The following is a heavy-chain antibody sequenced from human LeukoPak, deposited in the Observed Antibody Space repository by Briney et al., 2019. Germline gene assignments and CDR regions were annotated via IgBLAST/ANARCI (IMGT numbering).Heavy chain of an antibody. V-gene: IGHV4-59*01. CDR1: GGSISGYY. D-gene: IGHD3-10*01. Sequence: SETLSLTCTVSGGSISGYYWNWIRQPPGKGLEWIGYIHYSGSTNYNPSLESRVTISLDTSKNQFSLKLNSVTAADTAVYYCAGDYYGSGSYYNHFYDMDVWGQGTTVTVSS. J-gene: IGHJ6*02. CDR2: IHYSGST. CDR3: AGDYYGSGSYYNHFYDMDV.